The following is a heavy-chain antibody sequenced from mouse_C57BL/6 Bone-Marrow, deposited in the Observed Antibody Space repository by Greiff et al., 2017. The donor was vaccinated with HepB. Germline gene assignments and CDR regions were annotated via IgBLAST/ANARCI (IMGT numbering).Heavy chain of an antibody. CDR2: IYPGNSDT. Sequence: VQLHESGTVLSRPVSSVTISFNTSLYSFPSYWMHWVKQRPGQGLAWLGAIYPGNSDTSYNLNFQGKAKLTAVTSSSTAYMELSSLTNEDSAVYYCTRSRAWFAYWGQGTLVTVSA. V-gene: IGHV1-5*01. J-gene: IGHJ3*01. CDR1: LYSFPSYW. CDR3: TRSRAWFAY.